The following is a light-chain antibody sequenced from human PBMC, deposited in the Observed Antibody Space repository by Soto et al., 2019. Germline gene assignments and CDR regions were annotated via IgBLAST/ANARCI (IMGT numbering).Light chain of an antibody. CDR3: QQSYNIPLT. CDR1: QTINSY. V-gene: IGKV1-39*01. J-gene: IGKJ3*01. Sequence: DIEMTQSPSSLSPSVGDTVTITCRSSQTINSYLNWYQQKPGQAPKLLIYVASSLQSGVPSRFSGRGSGTDFTLTISSLEPEDFATYYCQQSYNIPLTFGPGTKVDI. CDR2: VAS.